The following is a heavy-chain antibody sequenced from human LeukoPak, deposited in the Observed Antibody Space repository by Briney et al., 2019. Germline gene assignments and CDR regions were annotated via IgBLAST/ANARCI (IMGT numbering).Heavy chain of an antibody. V-gene: IGHV4-34*01. CDR2: INHSGST. Sequence: SETLSLTCAVYGGSFSGYYWSWIRQPPGKGLEWIGEINHSGSTSYNPSLKSRVTISVDTSKNQFSLKLSSVTAADTAVYYCARDSSSWYRNPFDYWGQGTLVTVSS. J-gene: IGHJ4*02. D-gene: IGHD6-13*01. CDR1: GGSFSGYY. CDR3: ARDSSSWYRNPFDY.